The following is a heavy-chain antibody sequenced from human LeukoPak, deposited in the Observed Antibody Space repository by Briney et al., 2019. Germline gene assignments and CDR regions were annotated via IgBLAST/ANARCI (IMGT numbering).Heavy chain of an antibody. Sequence: ASVKVSCKASGYTFTSYAMHWVRQAPGQRLEWMEWINAGNGNTKYSQKFQGRVTITRDTSASTAYMELSSLRSEDTAVYYCARARVYCSSTSCLPTDVWGQGTTVTVSS. CDR3: ARARVYCSSTSCLPTDV. V-gene: IGHV1-3*01. CDR2: INAGNGNT. D-gene: IGHD2-2*01. J-gene: IGHJ6*02. CDR1: GYTFTSYA.